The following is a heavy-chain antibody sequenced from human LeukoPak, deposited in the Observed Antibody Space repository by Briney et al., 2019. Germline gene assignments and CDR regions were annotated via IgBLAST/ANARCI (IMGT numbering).Heavy chain of an antibody. D-gene: IGHD2-2*01. CDR1: GYTLTELS. Sequence: GASVTVSFKVSGYTLTELSMHWVRQAPGKGLEWMGGFDPEDGETIYAQKFQGRVTMTEDTSTDTAYMELSSLRSEDTAVYYRATVENCSSTSCYRAYGWFDPWGQGTLVTVSS. CDR2: FDPEDGET. CDR3: ATVENCSSTSCYRAYGWFDP. J-gene: IGHJ5*02. V-gene: IGHV1-24*01.